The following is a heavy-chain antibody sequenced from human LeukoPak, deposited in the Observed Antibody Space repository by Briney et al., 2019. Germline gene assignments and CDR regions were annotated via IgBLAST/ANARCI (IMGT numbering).Heavy chain of an antibody. CDR1: GGSISSYY. Sequence: PSETLSLTCTVSGGSISSYYWSWIRQPPGKGLEWIGYISNSGGTNYNPSLKSRVTISVDTSKNQFSLKLSSVTAADTAVYFCARDQRSSWYRDWGQGTLVTVSS. CDR3: ARDQRSSWYRD. CDR2: ISNSGGT. J-gene: IGHJ4*02. D-gene: IGHD6-13*01. V-gene: IGHV4-59*01.